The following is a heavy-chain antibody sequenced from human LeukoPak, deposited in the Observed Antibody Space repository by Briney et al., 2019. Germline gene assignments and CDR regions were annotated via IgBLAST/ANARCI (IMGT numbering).Heavy chain of an antibody. V-gene: IGHV3-66*01. CDR3: ARRERLGYSYGRGTLDI. D-gene: IGHD5-18*01. Sequence: PGGSLSLSCVASGILVSSNYMSWVRQAPGKGLEWVSFIDSTGSTYYADSVKGRFTISRDNSRNTLYLQMNSLRVEDTAVYYCARRERLGYSYGRGTLDIWGQGTMVTVSS. CDR2: IDSTGST. J-gene: IGHJ3*02. CDR1: GILVSSNY.